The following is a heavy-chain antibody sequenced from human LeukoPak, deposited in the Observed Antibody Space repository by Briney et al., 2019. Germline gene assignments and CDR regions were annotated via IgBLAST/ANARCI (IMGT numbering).Heavy chain of an antibody. CDR3: ARDSSITGTTPLPYFDY. J-gene: IGHJ4*02. V-gene: IGHV4-39*02. CDR2: IYYSGST. D-gene: IGHD1-20*01. Sequence: PSETLSLTCTVSGGSIRSSSYFWGWIRQPPGKGLEWIGSIYYSGSTYYNPCLKSRVTISVDTSKNQFSLKLSSVTAADTAVYYCARDSSITGTTPLPYFDYWGQGTLVTVSS. CDR1: GGSIRSSSYF.